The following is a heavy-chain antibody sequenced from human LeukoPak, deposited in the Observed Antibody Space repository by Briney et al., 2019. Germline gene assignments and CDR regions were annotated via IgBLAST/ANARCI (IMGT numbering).Heavy chain of an antibody. CDR3: AKEQWLVRDDYYGMDV. Sequence: RSGGSLRLSCAASGFTFSSYWMSWVRQAPGKGLEWVANIKQDGSEKYYVDSVKGRFTISRDNAKNSLYLQMNSLRAEDTAVYYCAKEQWLVRDDYYGMDVWGQGTTVTVSS. V-gene: IGHV3-7*01. D-gene: IGHD6-19*01. J-gene: IGHJ6*02. CDR2: IKQDGSEK. CDR1: GFTFSSYW.